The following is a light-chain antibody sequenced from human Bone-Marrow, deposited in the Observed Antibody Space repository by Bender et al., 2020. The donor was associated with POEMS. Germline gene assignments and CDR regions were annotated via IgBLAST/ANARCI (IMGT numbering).Light chain of an antibody. V-gene: IGLV1-44*01. CDR3: QSYDISLSNRL. CDR2: SDN. CDR1: NSNIGTNA. J-gene: IGLJ3*02. Sequence: QSVLTQPPSASGTPGQRVTISFSGRNSNIGTNAVNWFQQFPGTAPKLLIYSDNQRPSGVPDRFYAFKSGTTASLSISGLQAEDEAGEYCQSYDISLSNRLFGGGTKLAVL.